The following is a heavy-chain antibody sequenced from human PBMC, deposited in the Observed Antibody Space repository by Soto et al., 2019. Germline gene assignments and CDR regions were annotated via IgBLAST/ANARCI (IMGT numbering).Heavy chain of an antibody. J-gene: IGHJ6*01. Sequence: GASVXGALKTSVYTVTIYGIICFLQAPGQGLDCIGWISAYNGNTNYAQKLQGRVTMTTDKYTSTAYMELRSLRSDDTAVYYCARPYSSSNSCYRTSYSYGMDVCGQRPTVTV. D-gene: IGHD2-2*01. CDR3: ARPYSSSNSCYRTSYSYGMDV. CDR2: ISAYNGNT. V-gene: IGHV1-18*04. CDR1: VYTVTIYG.